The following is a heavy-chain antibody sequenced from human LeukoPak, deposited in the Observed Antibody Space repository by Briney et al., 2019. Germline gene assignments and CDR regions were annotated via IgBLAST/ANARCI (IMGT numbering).Heavy chain of an antibody. CDR1: GFTFSSYE. CDR2: ISSSGSII. CDR3: ARRGGYKLD. V-gene: IGHV3-48*03. D-gene: IGHD5-24*01. Sequence: GGSLRLSCAASGFTFSSYEMNWVRQAPGKGLEWVSKISSSGSIIYYADSVKGRFTISRDNAKNSLYLQMNSLRVEDTAVYHCARRGGYKLDWGQGTLVTVSS. J-gene: IGHJ4*02.